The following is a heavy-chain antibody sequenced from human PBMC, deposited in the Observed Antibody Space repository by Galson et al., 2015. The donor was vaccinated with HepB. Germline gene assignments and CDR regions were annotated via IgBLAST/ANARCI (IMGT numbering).Heavy chain of an antibody. Sequence: SVKVSCKASGYTFTSYGISWVRQAPGQGLEWMGWISAYNGNTNYAQKLQGRVTMTTDTSTSTAYMELRSLRSDDTAVYYCARVEIGIVVVPAAANGGFDPWGQGTLVTVSS. CDR1: GYTFTSYG. CDR2: ISAYNGNT. D-gene: IGHD2-2*01. V-gene: IGHV1-18*01. CDR3: ARVEIGIVVVPAAANGGFDP. J-gene: IGHJ5*02.